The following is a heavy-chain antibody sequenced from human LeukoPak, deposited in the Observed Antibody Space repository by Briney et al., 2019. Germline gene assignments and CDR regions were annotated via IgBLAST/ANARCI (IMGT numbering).Heavy chain of an antibody. J-gene: IGHJ6*03. CDR1: GGSISSYY. V-gene: IGHV4-59*01. D-gene: IGHD3-3*01. Sequence: SETLSLTCTVSGGSISSYYWSWIRRPPGKGLEWIGYIYYSGSTNYNPSLKSRVTISVDTSKNQFSLKLSSVTAADTAVYYCASLYYYDFWSGYYTYMDVWGKGTTVTVSS. CDR3: ASLYYYDFWSGYYTYMDV. CDR2: IYYSGST.